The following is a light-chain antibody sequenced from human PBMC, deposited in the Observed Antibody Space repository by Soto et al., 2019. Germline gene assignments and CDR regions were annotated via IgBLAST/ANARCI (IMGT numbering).Light chain of an antibody. Sequence: EIVLTQSPATLSLSPGDGATLSCRASQSITKFLAWYQQRPGQPPRLLIDEASERASGVPARFSGSGSGTDFTLTISSLEPEDFASYDCQQRLTGPWTFGQGTRVEI. CDR2: EAS. J-gene: IGKJ1*01. CDR1: QSITKF. CDR3: QQRLTGPWT. V-gene: IGKV3-11*01.